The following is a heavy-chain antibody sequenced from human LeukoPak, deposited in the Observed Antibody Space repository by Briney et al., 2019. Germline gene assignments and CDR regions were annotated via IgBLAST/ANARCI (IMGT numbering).Heavy chain of an antibody. CDR3: ARGVVPAALYYYYYMDV. D-gene: IGHD2-2*01. J-gene: IGHJ6*03. CDR1: GYTFTGYY. CDR2: INPNSGGT. Sequence: GVSVKVSCKASGYTFTGYYMHWVRQAPGQGLEWMGWINPNSGGTNYAQKFQGRVTMTRDTSISTAYMELSRLRSDDTAVYYCARGVVPAALYYYYYMDVWGKGTTVTVSS. V-gene: IGHV1-2*02.